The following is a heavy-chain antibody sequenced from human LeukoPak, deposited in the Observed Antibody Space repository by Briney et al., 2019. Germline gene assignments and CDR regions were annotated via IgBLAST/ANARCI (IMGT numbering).Heavy chain of an antibody. CDR2: TGLESVHT. D-gene: IGHD1-26*01. V-gene: IGHV3-23*01. J-gene: IGHJ4*02. Sequence: GGSLRLSCVTSRFTFTRHAMSWVRQAPGKGLEWVSTTGLESVHTLCADSVQGRFTVSRDNSRNTLDLQMDNLRVDDTAIYYCLRGADIGKHPTRAYYFDIWGQGTLVSVSS. CDR1: RFTFTRHA. CDR3: LRGADIGKHPTRAYYFDI.